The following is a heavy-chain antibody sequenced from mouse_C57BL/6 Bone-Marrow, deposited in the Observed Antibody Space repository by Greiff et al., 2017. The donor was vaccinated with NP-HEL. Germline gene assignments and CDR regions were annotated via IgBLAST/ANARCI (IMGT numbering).Heavy chain of an antibody. D-gene: IGHD2-12*01. CDR3: ARDEVYDGFAY. Sequence: VQLQQSGAELARPGASVKLSCKASGYTFTSYGISWVKQRTGQGLEWIGEIYPRSGNTYYNEKFKGKATLTADKSSSTAYMELRSLTSEDSAVYFCARDEVYDGFAYWGQGTLVTVSA. CDR1: GYTFTSYG. V-gene: IGHV1-81*01. J-gene: IGHJ3*01. CDR2: IYPRSGNT.